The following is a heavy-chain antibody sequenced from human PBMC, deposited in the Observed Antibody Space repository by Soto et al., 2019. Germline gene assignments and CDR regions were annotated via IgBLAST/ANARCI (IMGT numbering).Heavy chain of an antibody. Sequence: QVQLVESGGGVVQPGRSLRLSCAASGFTFSSYGMHWVRQAPGKGLEWVAVISYDGSNKYYADSVKGRFTISRDNSKNTLYLQMHSLRAEDTAVYYCAKDLADYGDYRGGLGFDYWGQGTLVTVSS. J-gene: IGHJ4*02. V-gene: IGHV3-30*18. CDR1: GFTFSSYG. D-gene: IGHD4-17*01. CDR3: AKDLADYGDYRGGLGFDY. CDR2: ISYDGSNK.